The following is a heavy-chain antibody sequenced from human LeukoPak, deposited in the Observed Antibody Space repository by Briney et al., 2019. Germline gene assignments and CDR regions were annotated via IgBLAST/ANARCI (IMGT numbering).Heavy chain of an antibody. CDR1: GYSISSGYY. V-gene: IGHV4-38-2*02. D-gene: IGHD4-11*01. J-gene: IGHJ3*02. CDR2: IYYSGST. CDR3: ARVSRNNYDAFDI. Sequence: SETLSLTCTVSGYSISSGYYWGWIRQPPGKGLEWIGYIYYSGSTYYNPSLKSRVTISVDTSKNQFSLKLSSVTAADTAVYYCARVSRNNYDAFDIWGQGTMVTVSS.